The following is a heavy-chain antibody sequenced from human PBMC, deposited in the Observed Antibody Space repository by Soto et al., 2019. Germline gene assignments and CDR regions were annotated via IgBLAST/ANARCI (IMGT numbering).Heavy chain of an antibody. CDR3: ARDARVRGVQFDY. CDR1: GFTFGSYW. D-gene: IGHD3-10*01. Sequence: EVQLVESGGGLVQPGGSLRLSCAASGFTFGSYWMSWVRQAPGKGLEWVANIKQDGNEKYYVDSVKGRFTISRDNAKNSLYLQMNSLRAEDTAVYYCARDARVRGVQFDYWGQGTLVTVSS. J-gene: IGHJ4*02. CDR2: IKQDGNEK. V-gene: IGHV3-7*03.